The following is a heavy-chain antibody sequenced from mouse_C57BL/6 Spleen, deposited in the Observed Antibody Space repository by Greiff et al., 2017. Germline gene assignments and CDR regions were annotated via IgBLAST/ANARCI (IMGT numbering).Heavy chain of an antibody. Sequence: QVQLQQSGAELVKPGASVKMSCKASGYTFTTYPIEWMKQNHGKSLEWIGNFHPSNDDTKYNEKFKGKATLTVEKSSSTVSLELSRLTSDDSAVYDCERGGDDYDEVYAMDYWGQGTSVTVSS. V-gene: IGHV1-47*01. J-gene: IGHJ4*01. CDR3: ERGGDDYDEVYAMDY. CDR2: FHPSNDDT. D-gene: IGHD2-4*01. CDR1: GYTFTTYP.